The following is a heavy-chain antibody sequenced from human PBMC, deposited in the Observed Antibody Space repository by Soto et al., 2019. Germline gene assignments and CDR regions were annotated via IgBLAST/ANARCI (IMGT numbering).Heavy chain of an antibody. Sequence: EVQLVESGGGLVKPGGSLRLSCAASGFTFRSFTMNWVRQAPGKGLEWVSTISSNSAYIYYTDALRGRFTISRDNAKTSLHLQMNSLRAEDTAVNYCTRDATRDSSARGWFDPWGPGTLVTVSS. CDR1: GFTFRSFT. D-gene: IGHD6-13*01. CDR2: ISSNSAYI. CDR3: TRDATRDSSARGWFDP. V-gene: IGHV3-21*01. J-gene: IGHJ5*02.